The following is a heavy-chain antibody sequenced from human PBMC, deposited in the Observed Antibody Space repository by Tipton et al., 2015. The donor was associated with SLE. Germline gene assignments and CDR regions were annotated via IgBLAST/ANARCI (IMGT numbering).Heavy chain of an antibody. CDR2: IYYDGAT. J-gene: IGHJ5*02. CDR1: GVSISGYY. V-gene: IGHV4-59*01. CDR3: AGDKWGEYTASTGYFWSFDP. Sequence: TXSLTCTVSGVSISGYYCSWIRQSPGKGLEWIGFIYYDGATKHNPSLKNRVSISIDTSKNQLSLKMTSLTAADTAVYFCAGDKWGEYTASTGYFWSFDPWGQGIPVTVSS. D-gene: IGHD3-9*01.